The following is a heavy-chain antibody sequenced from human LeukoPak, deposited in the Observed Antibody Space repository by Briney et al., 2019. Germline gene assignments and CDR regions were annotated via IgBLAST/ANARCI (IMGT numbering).Heavy chain of an antibody. CDR3: ASSSSGYSYGWYNWFDP. J-gene: IGHJ5*02. V-gene: IGHV4-39*07. CDR1: GGSISSSSYY. D-gene: IGHD5-18*01. CDR2: IYYSGST. Sequence: SETLSLTCTVSGGSISSSSYYWGWIRQPPGKGVEWIGSIYYSGSTYYNPSLKSRVTISVDTSKNQFSLKLSSVTAADTAVYYCASSSSGYSYGWYNWFDPWGQGTLVTVSS.